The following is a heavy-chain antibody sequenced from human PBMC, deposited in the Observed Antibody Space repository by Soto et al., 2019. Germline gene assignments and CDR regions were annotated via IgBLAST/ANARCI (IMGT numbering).Heavy chain of an antibody. V-gene: IGHV1-69*06. D-gene: IGHD6-13*01. CDR3: ARERYSSPGYYYYYGMDV. CDR2: IIPIFGTA. Sequence: SVKVSCKASGGTFSSYAISWVRQAPGQGLEWMGGIIPIFGTANYAQKFQGRVTITADKSASTAYMELSSLRSEDTAVYYCARERYSSPGYYYYYGMDVWGQGTTVTVSS. J-gene: IGHJ6*02. CDR1: GGTFSSYA.